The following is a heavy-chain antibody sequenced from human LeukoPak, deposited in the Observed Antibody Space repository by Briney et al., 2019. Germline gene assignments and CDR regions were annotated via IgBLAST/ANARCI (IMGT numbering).Heavy chain of an antibody. CDR2: ISGSAITT. D-gene: IGHD6-13*01. CDR1: GGSFSGYY. J-gene: IGHJ4*02. V-gene: IGHV3-23*01. Sequence: ETLSLTCAVYGGSFSGYYWSWVRQAPGKGLEWVSTISGSAITTYYADSVTGRFTISRDNSKNTLYLQMNSLRAEDTAVYYCAKVSTWSKYYFDYWGQGTLVTVSS. CDR3: AKVSTWSKYYFDY.